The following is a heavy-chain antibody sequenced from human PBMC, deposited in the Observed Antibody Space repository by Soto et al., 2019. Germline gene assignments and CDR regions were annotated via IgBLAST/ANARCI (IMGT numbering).Heavy chain of an antibody. CDR3: ARRGSGSYDDY. Sequence: EVQLLESGGGLVQPGGSLRLSCAASGFTFSSYAMRWVRQAPVKGLEWVSAISGSGDSTYYADSVKGRFTISRDNSKNTLYRQMNSLGAGDTAVYYCARRGSGSYDDYWGQGTLVTVS. V-gene: IGHV3-23*01. D-gene: IGHD1-26*01. CDR1: GFTFSSYA. J-gene: IGHJ4*02. CDR2: ISGSGDST.